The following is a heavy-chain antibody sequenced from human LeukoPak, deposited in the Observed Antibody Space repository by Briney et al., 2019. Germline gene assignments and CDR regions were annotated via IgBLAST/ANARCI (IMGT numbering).Heavy chain of an antibody. Sequence: SQTLSLTCNVSGGALSRGDYYWSWVRQPPGKGLEWIGYIYHRGSTYYNPSLKSRITISVDTSKNQFSLKVTSVTAADTATYFCARFDIVEEGGPDYWGQGTLVTVSS. V-gene: IGHV4-30-4*01. J-gene: IGHJ4*02. CDR2: IYHRGST. CDR1: GGALSRGDYY. D-gene: IGHD2-15*01. CDR3: ARFDIVEEGGPDY.